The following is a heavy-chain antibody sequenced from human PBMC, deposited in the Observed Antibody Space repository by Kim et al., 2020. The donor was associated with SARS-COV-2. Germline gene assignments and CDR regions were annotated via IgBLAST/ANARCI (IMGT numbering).Heavy chain of an antibody. J-gene: IGHJ5*02. Sequence: SETLSLTCTVSGGSISSYYWSWIRQPPGKGLEWIGYIYYSGSTNYNPSLKSRVTISVDTSKNQFSLKLSSVTAADTAVYYCARGVAWVRGVIRWFDPWG. V-gene: IGHV4-59*08. CDR2: IYYSGST. CDR3: ARGVAWVRGVIRWFDP. D-gene: IGHD3-10*01. CDR1: GGSISSYY.